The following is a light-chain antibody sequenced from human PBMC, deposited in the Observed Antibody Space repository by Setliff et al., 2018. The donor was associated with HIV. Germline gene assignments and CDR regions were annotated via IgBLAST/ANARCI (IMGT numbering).Light chain of an antibody. CDR3: GTWDTSLSAGWV. CDR1: SSNIGNNY. V-gene: IGLV1-51*01. J-gene: IGLJ1*01. Sequence: QSVLTQPPSVSAAPGQKVTISCSGSSSNIGNNYVSWYQHLPGTAPKLLIYDNNKRPSGIPDRFSGSKSGTSATLGITGLQTGDEADYYCGTWDTSLSAGWVFGTGTKATVL. CDR2: DNN.